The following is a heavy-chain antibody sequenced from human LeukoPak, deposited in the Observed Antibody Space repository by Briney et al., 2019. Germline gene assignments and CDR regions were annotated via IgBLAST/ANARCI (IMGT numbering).Heavy chain of an antibody. CDR1: GGSISSYY. CDR2: IYYSGST. CDR3: AKIAAAGTEIVLPYYYYGMDV. Sequence: SETLSLTCTVSGGSISSYYWSWIRQPPGKGLEWIGYIYYSGSTNYNPSLKSRVTISVDTSKNQFSLKLSSVTAADTAVYYCAKIAAAGTEIVLPYYYYGMDVWGQGTTVTVSS. D-gene: IGHD6-13*01. J-gene: IGHJ6*02. V-gene: IGHV4-59*08.